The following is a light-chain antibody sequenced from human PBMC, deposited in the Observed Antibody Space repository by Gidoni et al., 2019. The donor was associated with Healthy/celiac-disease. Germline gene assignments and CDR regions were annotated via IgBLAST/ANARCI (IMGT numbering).Light chain of an antibody. CDR2: KAS. CDR3: QQYNSYPI. J-gene: IGKJ4*01. V-gene: IGKV1-5*03. CDR1: QTISSW. Sequence: DIQMTQSPSTLSASVGDRVTITCRASQTISSWLAWYQQKPGKAPKLLIYKASSLESGVPSRFSGSGSRTAFTLTTSSLQPDDFATSYCQQYNSYPIFGGGTKVEIK.